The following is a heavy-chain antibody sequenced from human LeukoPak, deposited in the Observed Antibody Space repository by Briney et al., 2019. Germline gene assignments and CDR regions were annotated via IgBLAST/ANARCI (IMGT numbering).Heavy chain of an antibody. D-gene: IGHD3-16*02. CDR1: GYTFTSYA. CDR3: ARVGYDYVWGSYRSYHFDY. J-gene: IGHJ4*02. CDR2: INAGNGNT. V-gene: IGHV1-3*01. Sequence: ASVKVSCKASGYTFTSYAMHWVRQAPGQRLEWMGWINAGNGNTKYSRKFQGRVTITRDTSASTAYMELSSLRSEDTAVYYCARVGYDYVWGSYRSYHFDYWGQGTLVTVSS.